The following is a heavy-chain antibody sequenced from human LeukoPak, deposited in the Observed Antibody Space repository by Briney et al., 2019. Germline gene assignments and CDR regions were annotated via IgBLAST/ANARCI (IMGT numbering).Heavy chain of an antibody. D-gene: IGHD2-8*01. V-gene: IGHV1-2*02. CDR1: GYTFTVYY. Sequence: ASVKVSCKASGYTFTVYYMHWVRQAPGQGLEWMGRINPNSGDTKYAQNFQGRVTMTRDTSIDTAYMDLSRLRSDDTAVYYCARVRTKDAFDVWGRGTMVTVSS. CDR2: INPNSGDT. CDR3: ARVRTKDAFDV. J-gene: IGHJ3*01.